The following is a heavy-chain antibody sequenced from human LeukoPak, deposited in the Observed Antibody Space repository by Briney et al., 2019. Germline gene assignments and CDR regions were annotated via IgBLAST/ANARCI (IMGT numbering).Heavy chain of an antibody. V-gene: IGHV4-34*01. CDR2: INHSGST. CDR3: ARGRRQRLIKGYNWFDP. J-gene: IGHJ5*02. Sequence: SETLSLTCAVYGGSFSGYYWNWIRQPPGKGLEWIGEINHSGSTNYNPSLKSRVTISVDTSKNQFSLKLRSVSAADTAVYYCARGRRQRLIKGYNWFDPWGQGALVTVSS. CDR1: GGSFSGYY. D-gene: IGHD6-25*01.